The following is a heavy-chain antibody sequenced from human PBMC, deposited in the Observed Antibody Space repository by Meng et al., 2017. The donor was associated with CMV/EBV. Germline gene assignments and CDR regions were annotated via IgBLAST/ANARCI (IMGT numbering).Heavy chain of an antibody. V-gene: IGHV3-30*02. CDR1: GFTFSRFG. CDR3: AKDYYYYAMDV. Sequence: GESLKISCAASGFTFSRFGMHWVRQAPGKGLELVSYIFFDGNKTYYADSVRGRFTILRDVSGTTLYLQMNSLRAEDAAVYYCAKDYYYYAMDVWGLGSTVTVSS. J-gene: IGHJ6*02. CDR2: IFFDGNKT.